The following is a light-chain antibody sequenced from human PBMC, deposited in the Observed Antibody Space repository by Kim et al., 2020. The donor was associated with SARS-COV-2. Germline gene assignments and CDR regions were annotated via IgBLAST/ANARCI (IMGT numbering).Light chain of an antibody. CDR1: SLRSYY. V-gene: IGLV3-19*01. Sequence: AVGQTVRITCQGDSLRSYYASWYQQKPGQAPVLVIYGKNNRPSGIPDRFSGSSSGNTASLTITGAQAEDEADYYCNSRDSSGNRWVFSGGTQLTVL. J-gene: IGLJ3*02. CDR2: GKN. CDR3: NSRDSSGNRWV.